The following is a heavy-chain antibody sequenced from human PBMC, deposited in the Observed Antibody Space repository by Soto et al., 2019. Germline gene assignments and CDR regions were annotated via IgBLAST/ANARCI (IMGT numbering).Heavy chain of an antibody. Sequence: EVQLLESGGGLVQPGGSLILSCAASGFTFSTYAMSWVRQAPGKGLEWVSTISSSGGSTHYADSVKGRFTISRDNSKNTLYLQMNSLRAEDTAVYYCAKFYGGNSAHTYTIDPWGQGTLVTVSS. CDR3: AKFYGGNSAHTYTIDP. CDR1: GFTFSTYA. D-gene: IGHD2-21*02. J-gene: IGHJ5*02. CDR2: ISSSGGST. V-gene: IGHV3-23*01.